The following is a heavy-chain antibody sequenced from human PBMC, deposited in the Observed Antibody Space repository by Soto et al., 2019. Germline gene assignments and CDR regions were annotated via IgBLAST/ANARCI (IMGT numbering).Heavy chain of an antibody. J-gene: IGHJ6*03. CDR3: ARHQLNHHDYGDYEGANYYYYMDV. CDR1: GYTFTSYG. CDR2: ISAYNGNT. D-gene: IGHD4-17*01. Sequence: GASVKVSCKASGYTFTSYGISWVQQAPGQGLEWMGWISAYNGNTNYAQKLQGRVTMTTDTSTSTAYMELRSLRSDDTAVYYCARHQLNHHDYGDYEGANYYYYMDVWGKGTTVTVSS. V-gene: IGHV1-18*01.